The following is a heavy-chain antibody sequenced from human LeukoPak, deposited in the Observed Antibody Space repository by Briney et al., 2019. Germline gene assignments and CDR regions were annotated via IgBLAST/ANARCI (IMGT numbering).Heavy chain of an antibody. V-gene: IGHV3-48*04. J-gene: IGHJ4*02. CDR2: ISSGSRTI. CDR3: AKDFYTSNCLDY. CDR1: GFTFSTYS. Sequence: GGSLRLSCAASGFTFSTYSMTWVRQAPGKGLEWVSYISSGSRTIYHADSVKGRFTISRDNAKNSLYLQMNSLRPEDTAVYYCAKDFYTSNCLDYWGQGTLVTVSS. D-gene: IGHD6-13*01.